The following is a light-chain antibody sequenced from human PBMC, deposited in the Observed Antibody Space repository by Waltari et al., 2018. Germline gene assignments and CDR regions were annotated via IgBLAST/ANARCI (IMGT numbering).Light chain of an antibody. CDR2: WAS. J-gene: IGKJ1*01. Sequence: DIVMTQSPDSLAVSLGERATINCKSSQCVLYSSNNKNYLAWYQQKPGQPPKLLIYWASTRESGVPDRFSGSGSGTDFTLTISCLQAEDVAVYYCQQYYSTPTWTFGQGTKVEIK. CDR1: QCVLYSSNNKNY. CDR3: QQYYSTPTWT. V-gene: IGKV4-1*01.